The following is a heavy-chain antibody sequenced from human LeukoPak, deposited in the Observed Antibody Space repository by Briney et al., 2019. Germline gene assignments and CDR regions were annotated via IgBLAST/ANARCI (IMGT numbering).Heavy chain of an antibody. J-gene: IGHJ4*02. V-gene: IGHV3-66*02. CDR3: ARSLITVDPLGPFDC. CDR1: GFTVNDNY. D-gene: IGHD6-19*01. Sequence: GGSLRLSCAASGFTVNDNYMAWVRQAPGKGLEWISVMYSRGSAYYRDSVKDRFTISRDNSKNMVYLQMNNLRVEDTAVYYCARSLITVDPLGPFDCWGQGTLVSVSS. CDR2: MYSRGSA.